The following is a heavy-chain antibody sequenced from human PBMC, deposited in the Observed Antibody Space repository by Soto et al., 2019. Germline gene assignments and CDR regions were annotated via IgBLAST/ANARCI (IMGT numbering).Heavy chain of an antibody. CDR3: ARAGGTTVTGLWHFDS. CDR2: IWYDGTQK. D-gene: IGHD4-17*01. V-gene: IGHV3-33*01. J-gene: IGHJ4*02. Sequence: VQLEEPGGGVVQPGRSLRLSCEASGFTFNTYSMHWVRQPPGKGLEWRADIWYDGTQKYYADSVKGRFIISRDNSKKTLYLEMNSLRAEDTAVYYCARAGGTTVTGLWHFDSWGQGTLVTVSS. CDR1: GFTFNTYS.